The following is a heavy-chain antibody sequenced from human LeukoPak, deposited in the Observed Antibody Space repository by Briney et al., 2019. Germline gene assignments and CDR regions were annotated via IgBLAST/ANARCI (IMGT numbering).Heavy chain of an antibody. CDR1: GYTFTGSY. Sequence: ASVKVSCKASGYTFTGSYMHWVRQAPGQGLEWMGWINPNSGSTNSAQKFQGGVTMTRDTSISTAYMELSRLRSDDTAVYYCARGGLSGSYYDYFHHWGQGTLVTVSS. CDR2: INPNSGST. J-gene: IGHJ1*01. CDR3: ARGGLSGSYYDYFHH. D-gene: IGHD1-26*01. V-gene: IGHV1-2*02.